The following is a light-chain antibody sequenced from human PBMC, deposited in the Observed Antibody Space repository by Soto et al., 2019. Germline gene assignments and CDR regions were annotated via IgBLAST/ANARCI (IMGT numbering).Light chain of an antibody. V-gene: IGKV3-15*01. CDR3: QQYNNWIT. Sequence: EIVMTQSPATLSVSPGERAILSCRGSQSISINLAWYQQKPGQAPRLLIYAASNRATGVPARFSGSWSGTEFTLTISSLQSEDFAVYYCQQYNNWITFGQGTRLEIK. CDR1: QSISIN. CDR2: AAS. J-gene: IGKJ5*01.